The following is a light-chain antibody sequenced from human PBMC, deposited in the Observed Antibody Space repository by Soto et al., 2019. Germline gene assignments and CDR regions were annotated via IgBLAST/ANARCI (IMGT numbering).Light chain of an antibody. CDR3: AAWDDSLSVHYV. CDR2: RNN. J-gene: IGLJ1*01. V-gene: IGLV1-47*01. Sequence: QSVLAQPPSASGTPGQRVTISCSGSSSNIGSNYVYWYQQLPGTAPKLLIYRNNQRPSGAPDRFSVSKSGTSASLAISGLRSEDEADYYCAAWDDSLSVHYVFGTGTKVTVL. CDR1: SSNIGSNY.